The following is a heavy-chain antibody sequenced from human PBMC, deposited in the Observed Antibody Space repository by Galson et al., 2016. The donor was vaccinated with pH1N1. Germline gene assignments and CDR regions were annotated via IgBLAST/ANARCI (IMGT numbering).Heavy chain of an antibody. D-gene: IGHD3-3*01. CDR1: GFTFDDYA. CDR2: ISWNSGSI. V-gene: IGHV3-9*01. Sequence: SLRLSCAASGFTFDDYAMHWVRQAPGKGLEWVSGISWNSGSIDYADSVKGRFTISRDNAKNSLYLQMNSLRAEETALYYCAKDTGFLHNYLDYWGQGTLVTVSS. CDR3: AKDTGFLHNYLDY. J-gene: IGHJ4*02.